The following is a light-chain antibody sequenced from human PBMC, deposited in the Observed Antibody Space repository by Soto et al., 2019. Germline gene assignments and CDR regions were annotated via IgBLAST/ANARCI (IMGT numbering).Light chain of an antibody. Sequence: SYELSQSPSVAVSPGQTATITCSGDKLGNTYACWYQQKPGQSPVLVIYADNKRSSGIPGRFSGSNTGNTATLTISGTQAVDDADYYCQAWDSRTVVFGGGTQLTVL. CDR2: ADN. V-gene: IGLV3-1*01. J-gene: IGLJ2*01. CDR3: QAWDSRTVV. CDR1: KLGNTY.